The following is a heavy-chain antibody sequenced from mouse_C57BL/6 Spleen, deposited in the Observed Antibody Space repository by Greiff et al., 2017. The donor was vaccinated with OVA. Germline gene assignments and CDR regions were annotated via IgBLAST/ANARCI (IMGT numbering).Heavy chain of an antibody. D-gene: IGHD1-1*02. Sequence: EVHLVESGGGLVQPGGSMKLSCVASGFTFSNYWMNWVRQSPEKGLEWVAQIRLKSDNYATHYAESVKGRFTISRDDSKSSVYLQMNNLRAEDTGIYYCTTGGYYNAMDYWGQGTSVTVSS. CDR1: GFTFSNYW. V-gene: IGHV6-3*01. CDR2: IRLKSDNYAT. CDR3: TTGGYYNAMDY. J-gene: IGHJ4*01.